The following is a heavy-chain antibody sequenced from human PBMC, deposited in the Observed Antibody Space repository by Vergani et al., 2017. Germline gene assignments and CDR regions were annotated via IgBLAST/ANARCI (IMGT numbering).Heavy chain of an antibody. J-gene: IGHJ5*02. Sequence: QVQLQESGPGLLKPSETLSLTCTVSGGPISSYYWSWIRQPPGKGLEWIGYIYYSGSTNYNPSLKSRVTISVDTSKNQFYLKLSSVTAADTAVYYCARGEQLEVWFDPWGQGTLVTVSS. D-gene: IGHD6-6*01. CDR1: GGPISSYY. CDR3: ARGEQLEVWFDP. CDR2: IYYSGST. V-gene: IGHV4-59*01.